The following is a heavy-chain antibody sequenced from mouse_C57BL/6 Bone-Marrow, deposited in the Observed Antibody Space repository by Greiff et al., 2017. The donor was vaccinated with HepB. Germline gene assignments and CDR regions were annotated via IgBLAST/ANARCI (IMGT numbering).Heavy chain of an antibody. CDR3: AREREGYYVGY. V-gene: IGHV1-54*01. CDR1: GYAFTNYL. J-gene: IGHJ2*01. Sequence: QVQLKESGAELVRPGTSVKVSCKASGYAFTNYLIEWVKQRPGQGLEWIGVINPGSGGTNYKEKFKGKAILTADKSSSTAYMQLSSLTSEYSAVYFCAREREGYYVGYWGQGTTLTVSS. CDR2: INPGSGGT.